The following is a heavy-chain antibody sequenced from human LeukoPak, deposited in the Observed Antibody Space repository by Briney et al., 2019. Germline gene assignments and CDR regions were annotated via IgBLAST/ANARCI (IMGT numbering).Heavy chain of an antibody. D-gene: IGHD3-22*01. CDR3: ARDYDSSGYLGY. Sequence: SETLSLTCTVSGGSISSYYWSWIRQPPGKGLEWIGYIYYSGSTNYNPSLKSRVTISVDTSKNQFSLKLISVTAADTAVYYCARDYDSSGYLGYWGQGTLVTVSS. CDR1: GGSISSYY. J-gene: IGHJ4*02. V-gene: IGHV4-59*01. CDR2: IYYSGST.